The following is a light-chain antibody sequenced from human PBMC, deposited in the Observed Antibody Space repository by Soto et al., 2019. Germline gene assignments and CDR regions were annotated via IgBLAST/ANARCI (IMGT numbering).Light chain of an antibody. CDR3: HQYGSSPYT. CDR1: QSVSSSY. V-gene: IGKV3-20*01. CDR2: DTS. J-gene: IGKJ2*01. Sequence: EIVLTQSPGTLSLSPGERATLSCRASQSVSSSYLAWYQQKPGQAPRLLIYDTSTRATGVPARFSGSGSGTDFTLTISRLEPEDFAVYYCHQYGSSPYTFGQGTKVDIK.